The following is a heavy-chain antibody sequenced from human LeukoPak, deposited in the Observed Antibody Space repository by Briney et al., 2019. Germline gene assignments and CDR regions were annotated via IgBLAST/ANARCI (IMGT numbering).Heavy chain of an antibody. J-gene: IGHJ4*02. V-gene: IGHV4-59*01. D-gene: IGHD1-26*01. CDR3: ARVGSGSFDY. CDR1: GGSISSYY. Sequence: SETLSLTCTASGGSISSYYWSWIRQPPGKGLERIGYNSYSGNTNYNPSLKSRVTISVDTSKDHFSLNLSSVTAADTAVYYCARVGSGSFDYWGQGTLVTVSS. CDR2: NSYSGNT.